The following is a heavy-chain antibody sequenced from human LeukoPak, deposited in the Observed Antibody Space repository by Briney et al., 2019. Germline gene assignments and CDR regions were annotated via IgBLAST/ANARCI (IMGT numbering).Heavy chain of an antibody. CDR2: INTNSGNP. V-gene: IGHV7-4-1*02. Sequence: ASVKVSCKASGGTFSSYAISWVRQAPGQGLEWMGWINTNSGNPTYDQGFTGRFVFSLDTSVSTAYQQISTLKADDTAVYYCAREGRDGYKLIDYWGQGTLVTVSS. D-gene: IGHD5-24*01. J-gene: IGHJ4*02. CDR1: GGTFSSYA. CDR3: AREGRDGYKLIDY.